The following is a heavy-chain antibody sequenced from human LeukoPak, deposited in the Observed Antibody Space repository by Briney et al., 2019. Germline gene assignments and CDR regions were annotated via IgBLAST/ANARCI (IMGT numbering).Heavy chain of an antibody. D-gene: IGHD4-17*01. V-gene: IGHV4-59*01. CDR3: AREDPQTTVPEGLEV. CDR1: GGSISTYY. J-gene: IGHJ6*02. CDR2: IYYSGTT. Sequence: SETLSLTCTVSGGSISTYYWSWIRQSPGKGLECVGYIYYSGTTNYNPPLKSRVTTSGDTSKNQFSLKRNSVTAAATAVYYCAREDPQTTVPEGLEVWGQGTTVTVSS.